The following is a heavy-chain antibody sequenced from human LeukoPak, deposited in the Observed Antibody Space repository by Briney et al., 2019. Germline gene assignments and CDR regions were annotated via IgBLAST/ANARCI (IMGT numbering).Heavy chain of an antibody. CDR2: ISTGGGST. CDR1: GFTFNSHA. D-gene: IGHD6-13*01. J-gene: IGHJ4*02. CDR3: AKPTGYSSSWYMNFDY. Sequence: PGGSLRLSCAASGFTFNSHAMNWVRQAPGKGLEWVAAISTGGGSTHYAGSVKGRFTIYRDNSKNTLYLQMDRLRAEDTAVYYCAKPTGYSSSWYMNFDYWGQGTLVTVSS. V-gene: IGHV3-23*01.